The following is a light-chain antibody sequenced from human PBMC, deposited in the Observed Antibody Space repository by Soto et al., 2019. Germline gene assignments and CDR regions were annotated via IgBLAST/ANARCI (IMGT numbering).Light chain of an antibody. CDR3: QQYGSSPRT. CDR2: GAS. J-gene: IGKJ1*01. V-gene: IGKV3-20*01. CDR1: QSVSSSH. Sequence: EIVLTQSPGTLALSTGERATLSCRASQSVSSSHLAWYQQKPGQAPRLLIHGASIRATGIPDRFSGSGSGTDFTLTISRLEAEDFAVYYCQQYGSSPRTFGQGTKVDIK.